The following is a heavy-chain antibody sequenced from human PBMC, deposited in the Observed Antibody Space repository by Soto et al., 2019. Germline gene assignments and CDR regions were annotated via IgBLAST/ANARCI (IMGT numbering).Heavy chain of an antibody. Sequence: QVQLVESGGGLVKPGGSLRLSCAASGFTFSDYYMRWIRQAPGKGLEWVSYISSSGSTIYYADSVKGRFTISRDNTKNTLYMQMNSLRAEDTAVYYCARGDYCSSTRCYVDPSDAFDIWGQGTMVTVSS. J-gene: IGHJ3*02. CDR1: GFTFSDYY. V-gene: IGHV3-11*01. CDR2: ISSSGSTI. D-gene: IGHD2-2*01. CDR3: ARGDYCSSTRCYVDPSDAFDI.